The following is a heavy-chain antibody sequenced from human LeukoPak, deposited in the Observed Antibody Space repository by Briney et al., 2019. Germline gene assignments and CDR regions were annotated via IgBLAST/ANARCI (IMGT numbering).Heavy chain of an antibody. CDR3: ATLNWIQLWLAFDY. CDR1: GFTFSSYA. CDR2: ISGSGGST. J-gene: IGHJ4*02. Sequence: GGSLRLSCAASGFTFSSYAMSWVRQAPGKGLEWVSAISGSGGSTYYADSVKGRFTISRDNSKNTLYLQMNSLRAEDTDVYYCATLNWIQLWLAFDYWGQGTLVTVSS. D-gene: IGHD5-18*01. V-gene: IGHV3-23*01.